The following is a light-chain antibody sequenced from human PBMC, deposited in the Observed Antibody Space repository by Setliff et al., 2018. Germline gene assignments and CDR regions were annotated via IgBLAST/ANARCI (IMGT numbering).Light chain of an antibody. CDR3: PTWDYSLRTHV. V-gene: IGLV1-44*01. J-gene: IGLJ1*01. Sequence: QSALTQEASVSGTVGQKVTLSCTGESDNIGRNAVGWYQQSSHGAPKTVMLGNFLPSGIPDRFSGSKSGTTASLTISGLQLEDEADYYCPTWDYSLRTHVFGTGT. CDR1: SDNIGRNA. CDR2: GNF.